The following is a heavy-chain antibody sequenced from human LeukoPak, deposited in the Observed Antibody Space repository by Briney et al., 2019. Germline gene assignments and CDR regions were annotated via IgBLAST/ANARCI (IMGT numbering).Heavy chain of an antibody. CDR1: GFTFSNYV. V-gene: IGHV3-30*18. CDR2: ISYDGSDK. J-gene: IGHJ4*02. CDR3: AKTYYDSSGYYYDDPLDY. D-gene: IGHD3-22*01. Sequence: GSLRPSCAASGFTFSNYVMHLGRQAPGKGLEWVALISYDGSDKYYADSVKGRFTISRDNSKNTLYLQMNSLRAEDTAVYYCAKTYYDSSGYYYDDPLDYWGQGTLVTVSS.